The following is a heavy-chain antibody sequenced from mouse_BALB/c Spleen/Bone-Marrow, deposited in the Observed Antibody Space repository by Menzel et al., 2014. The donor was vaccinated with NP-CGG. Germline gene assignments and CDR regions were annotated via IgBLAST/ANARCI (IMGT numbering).Heavy chain of an antibody. V-gene: IGHV1S22*01. CDR3: TREDYRYDWFAY. Sequence: LQQSGSELVRPGASVKLSCKASGYTFTSYWMHWVEQRHGQGLEWIGNIYPGSGSTNYDEKFKSKGTLTVDTSSSTAYMHLSSLTSEDSAAYYCTREDYRYDWFAYWGQGTLVTVSA. CDR1: GYTFTSYW. D-gene: IGHD2-14*01. J-gene: IGHJ3*01. CDR2: IYPGSGST.